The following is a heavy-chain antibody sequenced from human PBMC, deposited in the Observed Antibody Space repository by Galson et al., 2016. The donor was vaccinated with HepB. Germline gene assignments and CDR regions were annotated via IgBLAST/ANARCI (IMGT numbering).Heavy chain of an antibody. CDR3: ARDGRYSFALDY. CDR1: GDSIISMSYS. CDR2: IFSSGRT. D-gene: IGHD2/OR15-2a*01. V-gene: IGHV4-61*02. J-gene: IGHJ4*02. Sequence: TLSLTCTVSGDSIISMSYSWTWIRQPAGKGLEWLGRIFSSGRTNYNSSLESRVAISVDPSKNQFSLRLNSVTAADTAVYYCARDGRYSFALDYWGQGALVTVSS.